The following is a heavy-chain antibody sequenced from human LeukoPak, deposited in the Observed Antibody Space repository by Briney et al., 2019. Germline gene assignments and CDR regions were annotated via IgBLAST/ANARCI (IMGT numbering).Heavy chain of an antibody. CDR1: GFTFSSYS. Sequence: GGSLRLSCAASGFTFSSYSMNWVRQAPGKGLEWVSSISSSSSYIYYADSVKGRFTISRDNAKNSLYLQMNSLRAEDTAVYYCARDEAFSTLVVGAFDYWGQGTLVTVSS. J-gene: IGHJ4*02. D-gene: IGHD2-15*01. CDR3: ARDEAFSTLVVGAFDY. CDR2: ISSSSSYI. V-gene: IGHV3-21*01.